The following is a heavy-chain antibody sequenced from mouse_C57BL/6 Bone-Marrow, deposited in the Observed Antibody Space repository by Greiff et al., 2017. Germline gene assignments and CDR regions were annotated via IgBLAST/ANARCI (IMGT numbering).Heavy chain of an antibody. D-gene: IGHD1-1*01. Sequence: QVQLKESGPGILQSSQTLSLTCSFSGFSLSTSGMGVSWIRQPSGKGLEWLAHIYWDDDKRYNPSLKSRLTISKDTSRNQVFLKITSVDTADTATYYCARGLLRYWYFDVWGTGTTVTVSS. CDR1: GFSLSTSGMG. CDR3: ARGLLRYWYFDV. CDR2: IYWDDDK. J-gene: IGHJ1*03. V-gene: IGHV8-12*01.